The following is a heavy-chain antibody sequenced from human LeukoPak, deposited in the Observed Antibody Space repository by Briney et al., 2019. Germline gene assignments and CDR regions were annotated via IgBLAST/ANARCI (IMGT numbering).Heavy chain of an antibody. Sequence: SETLSLTCTVSGGSISSYYWSWTRQPPGRGLECIGYIYYSGSTNYNPSLKSRVTISVDTSKNQFSLKLSSVTAADTAVYYCARGLTTYYDRSGDDYWGQGTLVTVSS. CDR2: IYYSGST. CDR3: ARGLTTYYDRSGDDY. J-gene: IGHJ4*02. V-gene: IGHV4-59*01. CDR1: GGSISSYY. D-gene: IGHD3-22*01.